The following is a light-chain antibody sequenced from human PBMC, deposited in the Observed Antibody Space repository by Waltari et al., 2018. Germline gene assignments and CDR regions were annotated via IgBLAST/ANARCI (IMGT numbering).Light chain of an antibody. J-gene: IGLJ2*01. CDR3: CSYAGSRKV. V-gene: IGLV2-11*01. Sequence: QSALTQPRSVSASPGQSVTIPCTGINDDVGGYTYVSWYLQHPGQAPKLLIYDVNKRPSGLPDRFAGSSSGSTASLTIAGLQTEDEAHYYCCSYAGSRKVFGGGTKLTVL. CDR2: DVN. CDR1: NDDVGGYTY.